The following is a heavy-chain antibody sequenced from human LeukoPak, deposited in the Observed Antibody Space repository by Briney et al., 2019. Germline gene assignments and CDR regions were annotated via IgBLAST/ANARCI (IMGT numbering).Heavy chain of an antibody. V-gene: IGHV1-8*01. D-gene: IGHD7-27*01. CDR1: GYTFTSYD. J-gene: IGHJ4*02. CDR3: ARGPPNWGYDY. CDR2: MSPNSGDT. Sequence: ASVKVSCKASGYTFTSYDFNWVRQATGQRPEWMGWMSPNSGDTGYAQKFQDRVTMTRNTSISTAYVELSSLRSDDTAVYYCARGPPNWGYDYWGPGTLVTVSS.